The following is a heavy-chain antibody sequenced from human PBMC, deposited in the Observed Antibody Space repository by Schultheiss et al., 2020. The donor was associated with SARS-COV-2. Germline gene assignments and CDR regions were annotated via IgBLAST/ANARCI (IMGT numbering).Heavy chain of an antibody. J-gene: IGHJ6*02. CDR2: IYRGGST. CDR3: ARDYYGMDV. V-gene: IGHV3-53*01. Sequence: ETLSLTCAVYGESFNGFSWTWIRQSPGKGLEWVSVIYRGGSTYYADSVKGRFTISRDNSKNTLYLQMNSLRVEDTAVYYCARDYYGMDVWGQGTTVTVSS. CDR1: GESFNGFS.